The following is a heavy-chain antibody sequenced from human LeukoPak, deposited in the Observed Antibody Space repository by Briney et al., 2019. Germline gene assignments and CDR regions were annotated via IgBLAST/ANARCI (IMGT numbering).Heavy chain of an antibody. D-gene: IGHD2-2*01. CDR2: ISAYNDHT. CDR3: ARDVVGQLPDF. V-gene: IGHV1-18*01. CDR1: GYIFNNYG. J-gene: IGHJ4*02. Sequence: VASVKVSCKASGYIFNNYGITWVRQAPGQGLEWMGWISAYNDHTNYAQKFQGRVAMTTDTSTNTAYMELRSLRSDDTAVYYCARDVVGQLPDFWGQGTLVTISS.